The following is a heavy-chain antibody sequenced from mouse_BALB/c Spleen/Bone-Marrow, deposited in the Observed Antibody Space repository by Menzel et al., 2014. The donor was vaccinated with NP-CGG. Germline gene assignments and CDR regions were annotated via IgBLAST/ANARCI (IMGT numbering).Heavy chain of an antibody. CDR3: ARLYYYGNLFV. D-gene: IGHD1-1*01. V-gene: IGHV4-1*02. CDR2: INPDSSTI. J-gene: IGHJ1*01. CDR1: GFDFGRYW. Sequence: EVQLQQSGGGLVQPGGSLKLSCAASGFDFGRYWMSWVRQAPGKGLEWIGEINPDSSTINYTPSLKDKFIISRDNAKNTLYLQMSKVRSEDTALYYCARLYYYGNLFVWGAGTTVTVSS.